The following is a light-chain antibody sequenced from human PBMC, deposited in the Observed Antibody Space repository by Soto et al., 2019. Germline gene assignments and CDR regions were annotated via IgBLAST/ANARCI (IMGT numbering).Light chain of an antibody. CDR1: QSVSSN. V-gene: IGKV3-15*01. Sequence: EIVMTQSPATLSVSPGERATLSCRASQSVSSNLAWYQQKPGQAPRLLIYGASTRATGIPARFSSSGSGTEFTLTISSLQSEDFAVYYCQKYNNWPITFGQGTRLEIK. CDR3: QKYNNWPIT. J-gene: IGKJ5*01. CDR2: GAS.